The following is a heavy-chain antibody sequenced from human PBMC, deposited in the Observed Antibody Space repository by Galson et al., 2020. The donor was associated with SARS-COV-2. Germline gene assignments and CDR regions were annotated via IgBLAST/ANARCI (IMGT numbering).Heavy chain of an antibody. Sequence: ASVKVSCKASGYTFTSYGISWVRQAPGQGLEWMGWISAYNGNTNYAQMLQGRVTMTTDTSTSTAYMELRSLRSDDTAVYYCAREGYSSSSPLDYYYYYYMDVWGKGTTVTVSS. V-gene: IGHV1-18*04. CDR2: ISAYNGNT. CDR3: AREGYSSSSPLDYYYYYYMDV. D-gene: IGHD6-6*01. J-gene: IGHJ6*03. CDR1: GYTFTSYG.